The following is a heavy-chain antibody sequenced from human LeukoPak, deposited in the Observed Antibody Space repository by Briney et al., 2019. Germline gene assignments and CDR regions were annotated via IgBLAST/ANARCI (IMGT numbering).Heavy chain of an antibody. Sequence: ASVKVSCKASGYTFTSYYMHWVRQAPGQGLEWMGIINPSGGSTSYAQKFQGRVTMTRDTSTSTVYMELSSLRSEDTAVCYCARESVAGGIDYWGQGTLVTVSS. J-gene: IGHJ4*02. CDR3: ARESVAGGIDY. D-gene: IGHD6-19*01. CDR2: INPSGGST. CDR1: GYTFTSYY. V-gene: IGHV1-46*01.